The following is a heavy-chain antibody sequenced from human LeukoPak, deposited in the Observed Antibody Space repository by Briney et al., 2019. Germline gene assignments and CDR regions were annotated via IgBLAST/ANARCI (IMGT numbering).Heavy chain of an antibody. V-gene: IGHV4-39*07. J-gene: IGHJ4*02. CDR1: GGSISSGGYY. CDR2: IYHSGST. D-gene: IGHD4-17*01. Sequence: SETLSLTCTVSGGSISSGGYYWSWIRQPPGKGLEWIGEIYHSGSTNYNPSLKSRVTISVDKSKNQFSLKLSSVTAADTAVYYCARADVATVTLDYWGQGTLVTVSS. CDR3: ARADVATVTLDY.